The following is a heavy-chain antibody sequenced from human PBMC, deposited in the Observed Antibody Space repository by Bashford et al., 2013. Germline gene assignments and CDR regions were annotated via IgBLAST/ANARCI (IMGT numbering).Heavy chain of an antibody. J-gene: IGHJ3*01. CDR1: GYNFTGYY. Sequence: VASVKVSCKTSGYNFTGYYIHWVRQAPGQGLEWMGWINPSSGGTHYAQKFQDWVTMTRDTSIRTAYMQLSRLTSDDTAVYYCARVVGATNPGFDVWGQGTMVTVSS. CDR2: INPSSGGT. CDR3: ARVVGATNPGFDV. D-gene: IGHD1-26*01. V-gene: IGHV1-2*04.